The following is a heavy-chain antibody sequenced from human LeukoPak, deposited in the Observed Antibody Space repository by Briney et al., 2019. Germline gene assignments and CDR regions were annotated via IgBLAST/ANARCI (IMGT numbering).Heavy chain of an antibody. CDR1: GFTFSDCA. CDR3: ARSVPDYTRFDF. Sequence: GGSLRLSCVASGFTFSDCAMNWVRQAPGKGLEWVSTFKTNYNQVYYAESVRGRFTISTDSSKNTAYLQMNSLRVEDTALYYCARSVPDYTRFDFWGQGALVAVSS. J-gene: IGHJ4*02. V-gene: IGHV3-23*05. D-gene: IGHD4-11*01. CDR2: FKTNYNQV.